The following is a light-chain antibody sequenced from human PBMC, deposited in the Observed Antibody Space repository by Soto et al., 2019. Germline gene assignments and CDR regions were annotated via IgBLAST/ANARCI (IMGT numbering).Light chain of an antibody. V-gene: IGLV2-8*01. CDR1: SSDVGGHNY. CDR2: EVS. J-gene: IGLJ1*01. Sequence: QSVLTQPPSASGSPRQSVTISCTGTSSDVGGHNYVSWYQQHPGKAPKLLIYEVSKRPSGVPDRFSGSKSGSTASLTVSGLQAEDEADYYCSSYAGNSNYVFGTGTKVTVL. CDR3: SSYAGNSNYV.